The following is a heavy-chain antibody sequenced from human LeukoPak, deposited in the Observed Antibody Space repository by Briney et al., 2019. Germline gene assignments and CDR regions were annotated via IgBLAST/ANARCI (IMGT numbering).Heavy chain of an antibody. Sequence: GGSLRLSCAASGFTFHNHGMSWVRQAPGKGLEWVSSLSWNGGETRYADSVKGRFTIYRDNAKNSLYLQMNSLRAEDTALYYCARRAYPYHYYLDVWGKGATVTVSS. J-gene: IGHJ6*03. D-gene: IGHD3-16*01. CDR1: GFTFHNHG. CDR3: ARRAYPYHYYLDV. V-gene: IGHV3-20*04. CDR2: LSWNGGET.